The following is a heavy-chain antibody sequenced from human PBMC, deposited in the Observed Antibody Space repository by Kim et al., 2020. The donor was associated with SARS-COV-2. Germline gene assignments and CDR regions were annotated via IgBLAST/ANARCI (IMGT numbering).Heavy chain of an antibody. J-gene: IGHJ4*02. CDR2: INPNSGGT. CDR1: GYTFTGYY. V-gene: IGHV1-2*02. CDR3: ARDDRPQWLAPQAFFDY. Sequence: ASVKVSCKASGYTFTGYYMHWVRQAPGQGLEWMGWINPNSGGTNYAQKFQGRVTMTRDTSISTAYMELSRLRSDDTAVYYCARDDRPQWLAPQAFFDYWGQGTLVTVSS. D-gene: IGHD6-19*01.